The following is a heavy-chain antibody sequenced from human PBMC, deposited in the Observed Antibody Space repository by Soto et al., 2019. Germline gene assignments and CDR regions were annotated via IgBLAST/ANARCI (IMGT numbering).Heavy chain of an antibody. CDR2: INAGNGNT. CDR3: ASALRRGAYYSGMDV. J-gene: IGHJ6*02. Sequence: QVQLVQSGAEEKKPGASVKVSCKASGYTFTSYAMHWVRQAPGQRLEWMGWINAGNGNTKYSQKFQGRVTITRDTSASTAYMELSSLRSEDTAVYYCASALRRGAYYSGMDVWGQGTTVTVSS. V-gene: IGHV1-3*05. D-gene: IGHD4-17*01. CDR1: GYTFTSYA.